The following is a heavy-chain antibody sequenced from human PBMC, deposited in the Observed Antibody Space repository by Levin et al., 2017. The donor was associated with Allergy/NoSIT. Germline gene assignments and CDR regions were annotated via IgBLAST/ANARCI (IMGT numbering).Heavy chain of an antibody. Sequence: SETLSLTCAVSGGSISSVGYYWTWIRQHPEKGLEWIGFIYYSGSTYYNPSLKSRVTISVDTSKNQFSLKLSSVTAADTAVYYCAREVSTQIGARENAFDIWGQGTVVTVSS. CDR3: AREVSTQIGARENAFDI. D-gene: IGHD2/OR15-2a*01. V-gene: IGHV4-31*11. CDR2: IYYSGST. J-gene: IGHJ3*02. CDR1: GGSISSVGYY.